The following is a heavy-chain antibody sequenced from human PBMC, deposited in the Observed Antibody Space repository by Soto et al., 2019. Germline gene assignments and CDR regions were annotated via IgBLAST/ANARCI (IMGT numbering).Heavy chain of an antibody. J-gene: IGHJ6*02. CDR2: INGGTGQT. D-gene: IGHD1-1*01. Sequence: GASVKGSCKASGYTFTTHAMHWVRQAPGQSLEWMGWINGGTGQTKHSQRFQVRVNITRDTSASTAYMELSSLRSEDTAVYYCARGKGMEENYSSNGLDIGGQGPTVTVSS. CDR3: ARGKGMEENYSSNGLDI. CDR1: GYTFTTHA. V-gene: IGHV1-3*01.